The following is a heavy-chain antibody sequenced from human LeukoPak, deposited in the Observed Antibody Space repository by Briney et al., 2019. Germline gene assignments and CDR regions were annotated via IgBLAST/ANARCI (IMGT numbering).Heavy chain of an antibody. D-gene: IGHD2-15*01. J-gene: IGHJ4*02. CDR3: ARTDIVVVVAATPFDY. V-gene: IGHV1-3*01. CDR1: GYTFTSYA. CDR2: INAGNGNT. Sequence: ASVKVSRKASGYTFTSYAMHWVRQAPGQRLEWMGWINAGNGNTKYSQKFQGRVTITRDTSASTAYMELSSLRSEDTAVYYCARTDIVVVVAATPFDYWGQGTLVTVSS.